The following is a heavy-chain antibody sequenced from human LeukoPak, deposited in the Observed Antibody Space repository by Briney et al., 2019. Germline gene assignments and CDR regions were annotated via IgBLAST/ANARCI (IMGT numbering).Heavy chain of an antibody. CDR3: ARGSGSWWASWFDP. V-gene: IGHV4-34*01. CDR2: INHSGST. CDR1: GGSFSGYY. D-gene: IGHD6-13*01. J-gene: IGHJ5*02. Sequence: KPSETLSLTCAVYGGSFSGYYWSWIRQPPGKGLEWIGEINHSGSTNYNPSLKSRVTISVDTSKNQFSLKLSSVTAADTAVYYCARGSGSWWASWFDPWGQGTLVTVSS.